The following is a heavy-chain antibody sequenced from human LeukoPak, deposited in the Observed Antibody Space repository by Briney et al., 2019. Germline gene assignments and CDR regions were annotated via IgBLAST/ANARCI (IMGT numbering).Heavy chain of an antibody. CDR2: ISSSGSTI. D-gene: IGHD2-2*01. Sequence: GGSLRLSCAASGFTFSSYEMNWVRQAPGKGLEWVSHISSSGSTIDYADSVKGRFTISRDNAKNSLCLQMNSLRAEDTAVYYCARESCSTTSCYGGMDAFDIWGQGTMVTVSS. V-gene: IGHV3-48*03. J-gene: IGHJ3*02. CDR1: GFTFSSYE. CDR3: ARESCSTTSCYGGMDAFDI.